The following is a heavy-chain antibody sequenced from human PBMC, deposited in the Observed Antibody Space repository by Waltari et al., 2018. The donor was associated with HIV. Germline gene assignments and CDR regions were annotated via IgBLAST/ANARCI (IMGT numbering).Heavy chain of an antibody. CDR3: ARELSDYGATAWFDY. CDR2: IYTSGNT. J-gene: IGHJ4*02. V-gene: IGHV4-61*02. CDR1: GGSISSGSYY. Sequence: QVQLQESGPGLVKPSQTLSLTCPVPGGSISSGSYYWGWIRQPAGKGLDWIGRIYTSGNTNDSPPLKSRVTRSMDTPKNQFSLRLGSVTAADTAVYYCARELSDYGATAWFDYWGRGTLVTVSS. D-gene: IGHD3-16*01.